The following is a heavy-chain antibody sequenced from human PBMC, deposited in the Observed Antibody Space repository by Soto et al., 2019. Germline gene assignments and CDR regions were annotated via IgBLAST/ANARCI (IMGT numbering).Heavy chain of an antibody. CDR2: ISNDDNSA. V-gene: IGHV3-74*01. Sequence: EVHLVESGGGLVRPGGSLRLSCAASGFRFSAYWIHWVRQVPGKGLAWVSHISNDDNSATYADSVKGRFTISRDDAKNTVYLPMNSLGADDTAVYYCVSDSARTFDYWGRGTLVTVSS. J-gene: IGHJ4*01. CDR1: GFRFSAYW. D-gene: IGHD3-10*01. CDR3: VSDSARTFDY.